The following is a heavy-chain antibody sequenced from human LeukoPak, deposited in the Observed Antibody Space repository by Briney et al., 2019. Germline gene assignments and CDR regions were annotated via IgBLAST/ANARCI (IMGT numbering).Heavy chain of an antibody. V-gene: IGHV4-4*07. J-gene: IGHJ4*02. Sequence: RTSETLSLTCTVYGGSISSYYWSWIRQPAGKGLEWIGRIYISGSTNYNPSLKSRVTMSVDTSKNQFSLKLSSVTAADTAVYYCARDRGTWNDDGFDYWGQGTLVTVSS. CDR1: GGSISSYY. D-gene: IGHD1-1*01. CDR3: ARDRGTWNDDGFDY. CDR2: IYISGST.